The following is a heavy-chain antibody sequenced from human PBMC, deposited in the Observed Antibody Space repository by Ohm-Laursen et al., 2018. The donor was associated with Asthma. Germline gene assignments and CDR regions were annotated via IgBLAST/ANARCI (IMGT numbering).Heavy chain of an antibody. V-gene: IGHV1-2*06. CDR1: GYTFTGYY. D-gene: IGHD3-10*01. Sequence: GASVKVSCKASGYTFTGYYMHWVRQAPGQGLEWMGRINPNSGGTNYAQKFQGRVTMTRDTSISTAYMELSRLRSDDTAVYYCARPLLWFSPGYGMDVWGQGTTVTVSS. J-gene: IGHJ6*02. CDR3: ARPLLWFSPGYGMDV. CDR2: INPNSGGT.